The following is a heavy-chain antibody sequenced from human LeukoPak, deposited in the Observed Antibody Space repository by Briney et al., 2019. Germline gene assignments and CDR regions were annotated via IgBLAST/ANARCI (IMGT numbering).Heavy chain of an antibody. Sequence: PSQTLSLTCPVSAGSISSGGYYWSWLRHHPGKGLEGIRYIYYSESTYYNPSLKSRVTISVDTSKNQFSLKLSSVTAADTAVYYCARALHSSSWPYSDYWGQGTLVTVSS. CDR2: IYYSEST. V-gene: IGHV4-31*03. CDR3: ARALHSSSWPYSDY. D-gene: IGHD6-13*01. CDR1: AGSISSGGYY. J-gene: IGHJ4*02.